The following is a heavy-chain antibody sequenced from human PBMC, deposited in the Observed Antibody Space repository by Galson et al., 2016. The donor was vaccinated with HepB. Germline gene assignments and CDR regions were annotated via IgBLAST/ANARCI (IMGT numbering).Heavy chain of an antibody. D-gene: IGHD2-8*01. Sequence: SLRLSCAASGFTFTNNIMSWVRQALGKGLEWVSTIGGDGATFYGDSVKGRFTISRDDSKSTLYLRMDSLRVEDTATYHCTKRCMTNTCHNADDFWGQGTLVTVSS. CDR1: GFTFTNNI. J-gene: IGHJ4*02. CDR3: TKRCMTNTCHNADDF. V-gene: IGHV3-23*01. CDR2: IGGDGAT.